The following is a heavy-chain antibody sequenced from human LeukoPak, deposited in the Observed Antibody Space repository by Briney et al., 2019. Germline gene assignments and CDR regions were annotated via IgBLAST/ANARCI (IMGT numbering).Heavy chain of an antibody. V-gene: IGHV1-2*02. CDR3: ARDAYANTAMVMGNWFDP. D-gene: IGHD5-18*01. CDR2: INPNSGGT. J-gene: IGHJ5*02. Sequence: GASVTVSCKPSGYTFRNYGISWVRQAPGQGLEWMGWINPNSGGTNYAQKFQGRVTMTRDTSISTAYMELSRLRSDDTAVYYCARDAYANTAMVMGNWFDPWGQGTLVTVSS. CDR1: GYTFRNYG.